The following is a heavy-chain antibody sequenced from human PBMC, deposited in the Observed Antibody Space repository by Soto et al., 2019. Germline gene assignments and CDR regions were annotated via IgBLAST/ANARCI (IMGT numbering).Heavy chain of an antibody. V-gene: IGHV4-34*01. D-gene: IGHD5-18*01. CDR3: ARKGLGYTSDY. Sequence: QVHLQQWGAGLLKPSETLSLTCAVYGESFSGYYWTWIRQPPRKGLEWIGEINHSGSTNCQQSLKSRVSMSVDTSKNQFSLKLSSVTAADTAVYYCARKGLGYTSDYWGQGPLVTVSS. J-gene: IGHJ4*01. CDR1: GESFSGYY. CDR2: INHSGST.